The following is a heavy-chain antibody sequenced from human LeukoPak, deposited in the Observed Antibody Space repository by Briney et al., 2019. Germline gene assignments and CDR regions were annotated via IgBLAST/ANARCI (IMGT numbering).Heavy chain of an antibody. Sequence: PGGSLRLSCAASGFTFSNAWMSWVRQAPGKGLEWVGRIKSKTDGGTTDYAAPVKGRFTISRDDSKNTLYLQMNSLKTEDTAVYYCTTGLPSCGGDCYSDYWGQGTLVTVSS. CDR1: GFTFSNAW. D-gene: IGHD2-21*01. CDR2: IKSKTDGGTT. CDR3: TTGLPSCGGDCYSDY. V-gene: IGHV3-15*01. J-gene: IGHJ4*02.